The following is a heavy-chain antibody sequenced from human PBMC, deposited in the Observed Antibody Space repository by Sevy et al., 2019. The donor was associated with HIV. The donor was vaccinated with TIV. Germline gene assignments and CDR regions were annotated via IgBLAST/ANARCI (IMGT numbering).Heavy chain of an antibody. CDR2: INPNSGGT. CDR3: AREWGITMTNAFDI. D-gene: IGHD3-22*01. CDR1: GYTFTVYY. J-gene: IGHJ3*02. Sequence: ASVKVSCKASGYTFTVYYMVWVRQAPGQGLEWMGRINPNSGGTNYAQKFQGRVTMTRDTSISTAYMELSSLRSDDTAVYYCAREWGITMTNAFDIWGQGTMVTVSS. V-gene: IGHV1-2*06.